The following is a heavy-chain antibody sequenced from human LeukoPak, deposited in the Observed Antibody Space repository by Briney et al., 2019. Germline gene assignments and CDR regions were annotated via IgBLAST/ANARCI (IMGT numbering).Heavy chain of an antibody. CDR2: IIPIFGTA. J-gene: IGHJ4*02. D-gene: IGHD3-22*01. V-gene: IGHV1-69*13. CDR1: GYTFTSYG. Sequence: SVKVSCKASGYTFTSYGISWVRQAPGQGLEWMGGIIPIFGTANYAQKFQGRVTITADESTSTAYMELSSLRSEDTAVYYCARGRVDSSGLDYWGQGTLVTVSS. CDR3: ARGRVDSSGLDY.